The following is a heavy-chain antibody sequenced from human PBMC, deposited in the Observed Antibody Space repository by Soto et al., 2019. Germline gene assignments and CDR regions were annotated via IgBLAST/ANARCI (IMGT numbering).Heavy chain of an antibody. Sequence: SQPLSLTCALSGDIVSSKSAAWNLIRQSPSRGLEWLVRTYFRSKWQYGYAVSVRSRITIKADTSKNQFSLQLNSVTPEDTAVYYCARSEQWLTTWGQGTLVTVSS. CDR1: GDIVSSKSAA. J-gene: IGHJ5*02. CDR3: ARSEQWLTT. CDR2: TYFRSKWQY. D-gene: IGHD6-19*01. V-gene: IGHV6-1*01.